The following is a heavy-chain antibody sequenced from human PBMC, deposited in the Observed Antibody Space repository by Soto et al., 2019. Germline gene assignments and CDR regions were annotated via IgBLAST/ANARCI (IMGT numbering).Heavy chain of an antibody. J-gene: IGHJ5*02. CDR3: ARTPGILRGWFDH. CDR2: IYYSGST. V-gene: IGHV4-39*01. Sequence: SETLSLTCTVSGGSISSSSYYWGWIRQPPGKGLEWIGSIYYSGSTYYNPSLKSRVTISVDTSKNQFSLKLSSVTAADTAVYYCARTPGILRGWFDHWGQGTLVTVTS. D-gene: IGHD6-13*01. CDR1: GGSISSSSYY.